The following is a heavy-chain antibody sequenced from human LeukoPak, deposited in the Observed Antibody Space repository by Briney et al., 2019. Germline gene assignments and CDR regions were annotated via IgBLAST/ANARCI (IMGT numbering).Heavy chain of an antibody. CDR1: EFTFSSYA. Sequence: GRSLRLSCAASEFTFSSYAMHWVRQAPGKGLEWVALISYDGSNKEYADSVKGRFTISRDNSKNSLYLQMNSLRGEDTAVYYCARGMDYDILAGPPDYWGQGTLVTVSS. CDR2: ISYDGSNK. CDR3: ARGMDYDILAGPPDY. D-gene: IGHD3-9*01. J-gene: IGHJ4*02. V-gene: IGHV3-30*04.